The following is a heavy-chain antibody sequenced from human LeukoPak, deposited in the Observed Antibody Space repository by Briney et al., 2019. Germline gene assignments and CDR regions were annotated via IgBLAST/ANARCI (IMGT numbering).Heavy chain of an antibody. CDR1: GGSISSYY. V-gene: IGHV4-59*10. Sequence: KPSETLSLTCAVYGGSISSYYWSWIRQPAGKGLEWIGRIYTSGSTNYNPSLKSRVTISVDTSKNQFSLKLSSVTAADTAVYYCARGVYIAAAQYGYWGQGTLVTVSS. CDR3: ARGVYIAAAQYGY. CDR2: IYTSGST. J-gene: IGHJ4*02. D-gene: IGHD6-13*01.